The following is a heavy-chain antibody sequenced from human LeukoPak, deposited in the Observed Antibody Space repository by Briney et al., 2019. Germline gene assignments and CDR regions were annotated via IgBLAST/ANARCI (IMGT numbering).Heavy chain of an antibody. D-gene: IGHD3-3*01. CDR1: GYTFTGYY. J-gene: IGHJ4*02. CDR2: INPNSGGT. V-gene: IGHV1-2*06. CDR3: ARGSDDFWSGYSPSY. Sequence: ASVKVSCKASGYTFTGYYMHWVRQAPGQGLEWMGRINPNSGGTNYAQKFQGRVTMTRDTSISTAYMEPSRLRSDDTAVYYCARGSDDFWSGYSPSYWGQGTLVTVSS.